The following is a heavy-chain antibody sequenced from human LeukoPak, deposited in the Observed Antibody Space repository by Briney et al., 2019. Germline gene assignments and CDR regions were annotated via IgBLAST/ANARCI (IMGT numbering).Heavy chain of an antibody. CDR1: GFTFSSYS. CDR2: ISYDGSNK. Sequence: GGSLRLSCAASGFTFSSYSMNWVRQAPGKGLEWVAVISYDGSNKYYADSVKGRFTISRDNSKNTLYLQMNSLRAEDTAVYYCARDRVGATDYFDYWGQGTLVTVSS. J-gene: IGHJ4*02. D-gene: IGHD1-26*01. V-gene: IGHV3-30*03. CDR3: ARDRVGATDYFDY.